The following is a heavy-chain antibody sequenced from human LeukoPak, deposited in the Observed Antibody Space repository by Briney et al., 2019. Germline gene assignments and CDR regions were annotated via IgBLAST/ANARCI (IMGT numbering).Heavy chain of an antibody. CDR1: GGSISTYY. CDR3: ARLYDILSGYDAFEI. V-gene: IGHV4-59*08. Sequence: PSETLSLTCTVSGGSISTYYWSWIRQPPGKGLEWIGYIYYSGSTKYNPSLKSRIAMSVDTSTNQFSLKLSSVTAADTAIYYCARLYDILSGYDAFEIWGQGTTVIVSS. CDR2: IYYSGST. D-gene: IGHD3-9*01. J-gene: IGHJ3*02.